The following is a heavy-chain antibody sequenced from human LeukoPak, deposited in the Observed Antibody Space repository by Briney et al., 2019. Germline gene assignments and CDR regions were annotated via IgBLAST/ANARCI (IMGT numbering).Heavy chain of an antibody. Sequence: ASVKVSCKASGSMFAGHYRHWMRQAPGQGLEWMGWISPSKGATKYAQNFQGRVTMTRDTSISTAYMELSDLRSDDTAVYYCAVSVQAAAIPAFDNWGQGTLVTVSS. D-gene: IGHD6-25*01. V-gene: IGHV1-2*02. CDR2: ISPSKGAT. J-gene: IGHJ4*02. CDR3: AVSVQAAAIPAFDN. CDR1: GSMFAGHY.